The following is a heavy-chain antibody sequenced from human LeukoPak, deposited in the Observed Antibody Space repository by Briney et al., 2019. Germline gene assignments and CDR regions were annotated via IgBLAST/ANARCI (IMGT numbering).Heavy chain of an antibody. Sequence: PSETLSLTCTVSGGSISSSSYYWGWIRQPPGKGLEWIGSIYYSGSTYYNPSLKSRVTISVDTSKNQFSLKLSSVTAADTAVYYCARLFGGSYYVGDYYYGMDVWGQGTTVTVSS. CDR3: ARLFGGSYYVGDYYYGMDV. CDR1: GGSISSSSYY. CDR2: IYYSGST. J-gene: IGHJ6*02. D-gene: IGHD1-26*01. V-gene: IGHV4-39*01.